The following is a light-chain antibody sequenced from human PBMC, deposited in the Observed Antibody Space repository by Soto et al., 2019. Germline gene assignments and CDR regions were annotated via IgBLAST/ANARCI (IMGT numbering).Light chain of an antibody. CDR2: GAS. CDR1: QSVSSNY. J-gene: IGKJ2*01. Sequence: EIVLTQSPGTLSLSPGERATLSCRASQSVSSNYLAWYQHKPGLAPRLLIYGASSRETGIPDTFSGSGSGTDFTLTISSLEPEDFAVYYCEQYDSSPYTFGQGTKLEIK. CDR3: EQYDSSPYT. V-gene: IGKV3-20*01.